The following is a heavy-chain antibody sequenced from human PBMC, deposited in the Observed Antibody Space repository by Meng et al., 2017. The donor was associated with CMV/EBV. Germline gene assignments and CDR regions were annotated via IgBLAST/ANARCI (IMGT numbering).Heavy chain of an antibody. J-gene: IGHJ6*02. CDR2: INHSGST. D-gene: IGHD3-3*01. V-gene: IGHV4-34*01. Sequence: SETLSLTCAVYGGSFSGYYCSWIRQPPGKVLEWIGEINHSGSTNYNPSLKSRVTISVDTSKNQFSLKLSSVTAADTAVYYCARANLYYDFWSGKRLYYYGMDVWGQGTTVTVSS. CDR3: ARANLYYDFWSGKRLYYYGMDV. CDR1: GGSFSGYY.